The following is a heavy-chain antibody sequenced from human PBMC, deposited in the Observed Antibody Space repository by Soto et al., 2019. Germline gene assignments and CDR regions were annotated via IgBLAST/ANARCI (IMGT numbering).Heavy chain of an antibody. CDR3: ARDGDNWKAFDY. CDR1: GFTFRTYW. V-gene: IGHV3-7*01. Sequence: EVQLVESGGGLVQPGGSLRLSCAASGFTFRTYWMNWVRQAPGKGLEWVANIKEDGSKKNFVDSVKGRFTISRDNAKNLLYLQMNSLRPEDPAGYYCARDGDNWKAFDYWGKEPWSPSPQ. CDR2: IKEDGSKK. D-gene: IGHD1-20*01. J-gene: IGHJ4*01.